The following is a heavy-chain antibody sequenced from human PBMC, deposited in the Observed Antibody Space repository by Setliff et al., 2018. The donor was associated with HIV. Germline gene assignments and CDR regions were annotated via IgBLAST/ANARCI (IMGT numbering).Heavy chain of an antibody. CDR1: GYNFTSHD. D-gene: IGHD1-26*01. Sequence: ASVKVSCKASGYNFTSHDINWVRQAPGQGLEWMGWMNPNSGNTGYAQKFQGRVTMTKNTSISTAYMELSSLRSEDTAVYYCARFRKFQLVGALDYWGQGTLVTVSS. CDR3: ARFRKFQLVGALDY. CDR2: MNPNSGNT. V-gene: IGHV1-8*01. J-gene: IGHJ4*02.